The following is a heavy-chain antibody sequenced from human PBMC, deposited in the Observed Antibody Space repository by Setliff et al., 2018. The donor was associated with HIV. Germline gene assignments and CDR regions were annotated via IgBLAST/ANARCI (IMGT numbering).Heavy chain of an antibody. CDR3: TRRRGPMVRGVDPTPSYYFDY. Sequence: SETLSLTCAVHGGPFTDHYWAWIRQPPGKGLEYIGSIHYNEKTYYNPSLKSRVTISVDTSKNQFSLRLSSVTAGDTAVYYCTRRRGPMVRGVDPTPSYYFDYWGQGTLVTVSS. CDR2: IHYNEKT. D-gene: IGHD3-10*01. J-gene: IGHJ4*02. CDR1: GGPFTDHY. V-gene: IGHV4-34*01.